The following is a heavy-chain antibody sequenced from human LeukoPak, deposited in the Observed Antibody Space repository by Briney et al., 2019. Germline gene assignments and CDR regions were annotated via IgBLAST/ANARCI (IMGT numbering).Heavy chain of an antibody. CDR3: ARATDDSSGYYLDY. CDR1: GGSFSGYY. CDR2: INSDGSST. V-gene: IGHV3-74*01. D-gene: IGHD3-22*01. Sequence: PSETLSLTCAVYGGSFSGYYWSWIRQPPGKGLVWVSRINSDGSSTSYADSVKGRFTISRDNAKNTLYLQMNSLRAEDTAVYYCARATDDSSGYYLDYWGRGTLVTVSS. J-gene: IGHJ4*02.